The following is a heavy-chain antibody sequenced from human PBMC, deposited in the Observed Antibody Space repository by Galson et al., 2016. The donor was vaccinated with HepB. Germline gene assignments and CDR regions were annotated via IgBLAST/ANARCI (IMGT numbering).Heavy chain of an antibody. CDR2: IFYSGNT. J-gene: IGHJ4*02. D-gene: IGHD3-22*01. Sequence: SETLSLTCGVSGVSINSTSSYWAWIRQPPGKGPEWIGSIFYSGNTYYNPSPRSRVTISLDTSKNQFSLRLSSVTAADTAVYYCARDRVYYDRSHYSSHHLDYWGQGTLVTVSS. CDR1: GVSINSTSSY. V-gene: IGHV4-39*07. CDR3: ARDRVYYDRSHYSSHHLDY.